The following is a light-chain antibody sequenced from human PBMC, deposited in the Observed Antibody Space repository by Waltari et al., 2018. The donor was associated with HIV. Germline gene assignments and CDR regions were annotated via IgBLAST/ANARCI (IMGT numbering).Light chain of an antibody. CDR1: SGSIASND. V-gene: IGLV6-57*04. J-gene: IGLJ3*02. CDR2: EDN. Sequence: NFMLTQPHSVSESPGKTVTISCTRSSGSIASNDVQWYQQRPGSAPTTGIYEDNHRPSGVPDRFSGSIDSSSNSASLTISGLKTEDEADYYCQSYDSSNHWVFGGGTKLTVL. CDR3: QSYDSSNHWV.